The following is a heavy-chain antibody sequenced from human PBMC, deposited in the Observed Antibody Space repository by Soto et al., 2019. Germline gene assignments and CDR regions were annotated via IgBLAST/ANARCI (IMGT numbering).Heavy chain of an antibody. CDR3: AGHVNLPLAGTGLAS. CDR1: GGSISSGDYY. Sequence: PSETLSLTCTVSGGSISSGDYYWSWIRQPPGKGLEWIGYIYYSGSTYYNPSLKSRVTISVDTSQEQFSLKVSSVTATDTAVYYFAGHVNLPLAGTGLASWGRGTPVPVSP. J-gene: IGHJ5*02. V-gene: IGHV4-30-4*01. CDR2: IYYSGST. D-gene: IGHD6-19*01.